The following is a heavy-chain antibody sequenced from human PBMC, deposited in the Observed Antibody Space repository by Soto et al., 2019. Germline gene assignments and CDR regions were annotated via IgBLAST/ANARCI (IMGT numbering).Heavy chain of an antibody. V-gene: IGHV4-59*01. CDR3: ALRSMAVVPEY. Sequence: QVQLQESGPGLVKPSETLSLTCAVSGDSISSYYCMWIRQPPGKGLESIVYLYYGRSANYNHSLKSRVTLSVDTDTNQCALTLSSMTAADTAVYYCALRSMAVVPEYWGQGTLVTVSS. D-gene: IGHD3-22*01. CDR2: LYYGRSA. CDR1: GDSISSYY. J-gene: IGHJ4*02.